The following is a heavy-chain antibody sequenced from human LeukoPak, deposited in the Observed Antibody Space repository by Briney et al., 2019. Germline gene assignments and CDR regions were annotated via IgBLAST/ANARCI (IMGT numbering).Heavy chain of an antibody. CDR2: IYYSGST. V-gene: IGHV4-61*08. CDR1: GASVSSGGYY. CDR3: ARVSMAGAFDI. Sequence: SETLSLTCTVSGASVSSGGYYWSWLRQPPGKGLEWIGYIYYSGSTNYNPSLKSRVTISVDTSKNQFSLKVSSVTAADTAVYYCARVSMAGAFDIWGQGTMVTVSS. D-gene: IGHD2/OR15-2a*01. J-gene: IGHJ3*02.